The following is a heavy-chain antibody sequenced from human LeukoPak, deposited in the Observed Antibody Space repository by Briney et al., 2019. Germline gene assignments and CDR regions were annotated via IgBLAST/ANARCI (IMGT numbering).Heavy chain of an antibody. V-gene: IGHV1-69*05. J-gene: IGHJ4*02. CDR2: IIPIFGTA. Sequence: SVKVSCKASGGTFSSYAISWVRQAPGQGLEWMGGIIPIFGTANYAQKFQGRVTMTRDTSTSTVYMELSSLRSEDTAVYYCAREYCSGGSCYSDYWGQGTLVTVSS. CDR3: AREYCSGGSCYSDY. CDR1: GGTFSSYA. D-gene: IGHD2-15*01.